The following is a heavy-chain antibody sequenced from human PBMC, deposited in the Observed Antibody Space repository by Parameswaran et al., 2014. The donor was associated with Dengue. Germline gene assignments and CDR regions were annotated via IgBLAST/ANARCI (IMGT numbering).Heavy chain of an antibody. CDR3: TVPVTYDSSSGYVNDY. Sequence: VRQMPGKGPEWVGHIKEKLNGGTTVYAAPVNGRFTISRDDSTNTLFLQMNSLRTEDTAVYYCTVPVTYDSSSGYVNDYWGQGTLVTVSS. D-gene: IGHD3-3*01. CDR2: IKEKLNGGTT. V-gene: IGHV3-15*07. J-gene: IGHJ4*02.